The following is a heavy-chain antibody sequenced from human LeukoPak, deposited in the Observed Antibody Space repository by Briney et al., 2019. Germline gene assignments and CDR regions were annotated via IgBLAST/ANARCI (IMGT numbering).Heavy chain of an antibody. D-gene: IGHD6-19*01. V-gene: IGHV1-2*02. CDR2: INPDSGGT. Sequence: ASVKVSCKASGYTFSDYYMHWVRQAPGQGLEWMAWINPDSGGTNYAQKFQGRVTVTRDTSISTAYMELNRLTSDDTAVYYCARVAVGPFDYWGQGTLVTVSS. CDR1: GYTFSDYY. CDR3: ARVAVGPFDY. J-gene: IGHJ4*02.